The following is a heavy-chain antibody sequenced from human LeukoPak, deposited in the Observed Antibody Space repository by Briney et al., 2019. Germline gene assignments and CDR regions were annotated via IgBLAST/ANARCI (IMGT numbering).Heavy chain of an antibody. Sequence: GSLRLSCAASGFTFSSYWMNWARQAPGKGLEWIGEINHSGSTNYNPSLKSRVTISVDTSKNQFSLKLSSVTAADTAVYYCARGYSGSFSSNWFDPWGQGTLVTVSS. V-gene: IGHV4-34*01. CDR3: ARGYSGSFSSNWFDP. CDR2: INHSGST. J-gene: IGHJ5*02. CDR1: GFTFSSYW. D-gene: IGHD1-26*01.